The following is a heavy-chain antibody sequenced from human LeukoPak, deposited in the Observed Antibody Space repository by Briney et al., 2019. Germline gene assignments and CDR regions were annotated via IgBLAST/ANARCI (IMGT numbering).Heavy chain of an antibody. CDR1: GFTFDDYA. Sequence: PGGSLRLSCAASGFTFDDYAMHWVRQAPGKGLEWVSAISGSGGSTYYADSVKGRFTISRDNSKNTLYLQMNSLRAEDTAVYYCAKKGQWLVHDAFDIWGQGTMVTVSS. CDR2: ISGSGGST. V-gene: IGHV3-23*01. D-gene: IGHD6-19*01. J-gene: IGHJ3*02. CDR3: AKKGQWLVHDAFDI.